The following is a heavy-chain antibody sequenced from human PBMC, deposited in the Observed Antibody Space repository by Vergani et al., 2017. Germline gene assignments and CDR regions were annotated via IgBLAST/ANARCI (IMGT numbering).Heavy chain of an antibody. CDR2: IYYSGRT. Sequence: QLHLQESGPGLVKPSETLSLTCTVSGGSISSSSYYWGWIRQPPGKGLEWIGSIYYSGRTYYNPSLKSRVTISVDTSKNQFSLKLSSVTAADTAVYYCARDGGLYCSSTSCHNWGQGTLVTVSS. V-gene: IGHV4-39*07. CDR3: ARDGGLYCSSTSCHN. D-gene: IGHD2-2*02. J-gene: IGHJ4*02. CDR1: GGSISSSSYY.